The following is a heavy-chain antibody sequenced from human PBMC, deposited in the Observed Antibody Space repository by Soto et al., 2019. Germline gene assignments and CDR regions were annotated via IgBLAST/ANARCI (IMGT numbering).Heavy chain of an antibody. J-gene: IGHJ4*02. D-gene: IGHD3-3*01. V-gene: IGHV3-30-3*01. Sequence: QVQLVESGGGVVQPGRSLRLSCAASGFTFSDYAMHWVRQAPGKGLEWVAVISYDGSNKFYADSVQGRFTISRDNSKNTLSLQMNSLRGEDTAIYYCVRGQWSYYEPASDYWGQGTLVTFSS. CDR1: GFTFSDYA. CDR3: VRGQWSYYEPASDY. CDR2: ISYDGSNK.